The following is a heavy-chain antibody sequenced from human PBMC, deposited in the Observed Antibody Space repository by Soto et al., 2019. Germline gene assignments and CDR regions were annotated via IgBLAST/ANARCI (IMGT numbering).Heavy chain of an antibody. CDR1: GGSISSGGYS. CDR3: ARVTYYYDGSGYYQN. D-gene: IGHD3-22*01. Sequence: KPSETLSLTCTVSGGSISSGGYSWSWIRQHPGKSLEWIGYIYYSGSTYYNPSLKSRVTISVDTSKNQFSLMLSTLTVPDTSVPYCARVTYYYDGSGYYQNWGQGTLVTVSS. J-gene: IGHJ4*02. V-gene: IGHV4-31*03. CDR2: IYYSGST.